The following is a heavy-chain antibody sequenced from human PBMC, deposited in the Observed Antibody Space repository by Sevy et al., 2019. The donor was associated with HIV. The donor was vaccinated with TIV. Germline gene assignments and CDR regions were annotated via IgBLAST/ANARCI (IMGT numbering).Heavy chain of an antibody. CDR1: GFTISTYG. CDR2: IRYDGSNK. V-gene: IGHV3-30*02. Sequence: GGSLRLSCAASGFTISTYGMHWVRQAPGKGLEWVAFIRYDGSNKYYPDSVKGRFTISRDNSKNTLYLQMNSLRPEDTAVYYCAKDPDRSSSWYDYWGQGTLVTVSS. D-gene: IGHD6-13*01. CDR3: AKDPDRSSSWYDY. J-gene: IGHJ4*02.